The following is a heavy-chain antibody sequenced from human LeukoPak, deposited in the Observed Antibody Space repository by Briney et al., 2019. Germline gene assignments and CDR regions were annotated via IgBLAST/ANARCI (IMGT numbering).Heavy chain of an antibody. J-gene: IGHJ4*02. Sequence: GGSLRLSCAASGSTFSSYGMHWVRQAPGKGLEWVAVIWYDGSNKYYADSVKGRFTISRDNSKNTLYLQMNSLRAKDTAVYYCAKDLFKGDYSHFDYWGQGTLVTVSS. CDR3: AKDLFKGDYSHFDY. CDR2: IWYDGSNK. CDR1: GSTFSSYG. V-gene: IGHV3-33*06. D-gene: IGHD4-17*01.